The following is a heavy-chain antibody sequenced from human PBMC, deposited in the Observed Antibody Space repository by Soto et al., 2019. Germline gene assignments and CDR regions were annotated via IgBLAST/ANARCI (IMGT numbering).Heavy chain of an antibody. D-gene: IGHD6-19*01. CDR2: TRNKANSYTT. Sequence: EVQLVESGGGLVQPGGSLRLSCAASGFTFSDHYMDWVRQAPGKGLEWVGRTRNKANSYTTEYAASVKGRFTISRDDSKNSLYQQMTRLKTEDTAVYYCARWLHWYFDLWGRGTLVTVCS. V-gene: IGHV3-72*01. CDR3: ARWLHWYFDL. CDR1: GFTFSDHY. J-gene: IGHJ2*01.